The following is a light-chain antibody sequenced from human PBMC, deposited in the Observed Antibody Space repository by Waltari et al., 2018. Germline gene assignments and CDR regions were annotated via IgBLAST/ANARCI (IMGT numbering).Light chain of an antibody. CDR1: QSVSSNF. V-gene: IGKV3-20*01. J-gene: IGKJ2*01. CDR2: SAS. CDR3: QQFGGSPPYT. Sequence: EIVLTQSPGTLSLSPGERATLSCRASQSVSSNFLAWYQQKPGQAPRLLISSASSRATGIPDRFGGSVSGTDFTLSISRLEPEDFAVYYCQQFGGSPPYTFGQGTRVEIK.